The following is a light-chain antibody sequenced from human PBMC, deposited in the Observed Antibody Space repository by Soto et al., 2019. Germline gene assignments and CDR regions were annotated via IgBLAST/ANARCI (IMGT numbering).Light chain of an antibody. J-gene: IGLJ1*01. CDR1: NSDVGGYDF. Sequence: QSALTQPASVSGSPGQSITISCTGTNSDVGGYDFVSWYQQHPGKAPKLVIYEVSNRPSGVSNRLSGSKSGTTASLTISGLQADDEADYYCSSYTSSNTLYVFGNGTKLTVL. CDR2: EVS. V-gene: IGLV2-14*01. CDR3: SSYTSSNTLYV.